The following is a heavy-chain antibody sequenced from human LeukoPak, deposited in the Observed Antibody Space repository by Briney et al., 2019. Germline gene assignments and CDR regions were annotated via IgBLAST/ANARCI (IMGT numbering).Heavy chain of an antibody. J-gene: IGHJ6*02. Sequence: PSETLSLTCAVYGGSFSGYYWSLIRQPPGKGLEWIGEINHSGSTNYNPSLKSRVTISVDTSKNQFSLKLSSVTAADTAVYYCARGRGFLEWLSRYYYYGMDVWGQGTTVTVSS. D-gene: IGHD3-3*01. CDR2: INHSGST. CDR3: ARGRGFLEWLSRYYYYGMDV. CDR1: GGSFSGYY. V-gene: IGHV4-34*01.